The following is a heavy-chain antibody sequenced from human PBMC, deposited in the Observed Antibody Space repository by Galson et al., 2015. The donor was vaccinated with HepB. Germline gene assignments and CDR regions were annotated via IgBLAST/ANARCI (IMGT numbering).Heavy chain of an antibody. CDR1: GGSISSYY. Sequence: LTCTVSGGSISSYYWSWIRQPPGKGLEWIGYISYSGSTNYNPSLKSRVTISVDTSKNQFSLKLSSVTAADTALYYCARALRGYYFDYWGQGTLVTVSS. D-gene: IGHD3-10*01. CDR3: ARALRGYYFDY. V-gene: IGHV4-59*01. CDR2: ISYSGST. J-gene: IGHJ4*02.